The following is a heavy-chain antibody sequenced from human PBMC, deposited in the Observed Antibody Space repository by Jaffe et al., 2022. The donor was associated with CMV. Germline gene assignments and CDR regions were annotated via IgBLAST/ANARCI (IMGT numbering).Heavy chain of an antibody. CDR3: ARGIRTGATDS. CDR1: GALITRTDHN. V-gene: IGHV4-39*02. J-gene: IGHJ5*01. CDR2: IYFSGSP. Sequence: QLHLQESGPGLVKPSETLSLTCAVSGALITRTDHNWGWVRQPPGKGLEWIGSIYFSGSPYYNPSLNSRVTISLDPSKNHFSLSLTSVTAADTAIYYCARGIRTGATDSWGPGTLVTVSS. D-gene: IGHD1-1*01.